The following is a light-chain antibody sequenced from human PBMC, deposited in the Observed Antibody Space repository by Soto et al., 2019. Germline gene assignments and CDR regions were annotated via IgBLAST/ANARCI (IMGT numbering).Light chain of an antibody. CDR1: QSVSSSY. J-gene: IGKJ2*01. CDR2: GAS. V-gene: IGKV3-20*01. CDR3: QQYGSSPPYT. Sequence: EIVLTQSPGTLSLSPGERATLSCRASQSVSSSYLAWYQQKPGQAPRLLIYGASSRATGIPDRFSGSGSGTDFTLTIIRLEPADFALYYCQQYGSSPPYTVGQGTKLEIK.